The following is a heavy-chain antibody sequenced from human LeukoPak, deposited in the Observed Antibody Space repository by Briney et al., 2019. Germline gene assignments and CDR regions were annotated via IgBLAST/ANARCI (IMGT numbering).Heavy chain of an antibody. Sequence: GGSLRLSCAASGFTFSDYYMSWIRQAPGKGLEWVSYISSSGSTIYYADSVKGRFTISRDNAKNSLYLQMNSLRVEDTAVYYCARAAVVIDWFDPWGQGTLVTVSS. D-gene: IGHD3-22*01. CDR1: GFTFSDYY. CDR2: ISSSGSTI. CDR3: ARAAVVIDWFDP. J-gene: IGHJ5*02. V-gene: IGHV3-11*04.